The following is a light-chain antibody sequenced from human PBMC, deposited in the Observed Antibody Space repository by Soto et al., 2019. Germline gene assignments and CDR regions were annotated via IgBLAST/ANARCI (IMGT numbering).Light chain of an antibody. CDR2: KAS. CDR1: QSISSW. CDR3: QQYP. J-gene: IGKJ5*01. V-gene: IGKV1-5*03. Sequence: DIQMTQSPSTLSASVGDRVTITCRASQSISSWLAWYQQKPGKAPKLLIYKASSLASGVPSRFSGSGSGTEFTLPISSLQPDDFATYYCQQYPFGQGTRLEIK.